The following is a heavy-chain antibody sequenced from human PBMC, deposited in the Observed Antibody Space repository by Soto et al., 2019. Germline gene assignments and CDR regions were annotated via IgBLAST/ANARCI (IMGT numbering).Heavy chain of an antibody. CDR1: GYSFTNYW. D-gene: IGHD3-10*01. Sequence: EVQVVQSGAEVKKPGESLKISCKASGYSFTNYWIGWVRQMPGKGLQWMGIIYPGDSDTRYSPSFQGQITISADKSINTAYLQWSSLKASDTAMYYCARLFYYGSGSYYPPHFFDYWGQGTLVTVSS. CDR3: ARLFYYGSGSYYPPHFFDY. V-gene: IGHV5-51*01. J-gene: IGHJ4*02. CDR2: IYPGDSDT.